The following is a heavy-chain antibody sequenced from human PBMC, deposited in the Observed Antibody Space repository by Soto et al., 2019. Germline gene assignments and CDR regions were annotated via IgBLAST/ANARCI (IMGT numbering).Heavy chain of an antibody. CDR2: MSERSGPP. V-gene: IGHV3-23*01. Sequence: PGGSLRLSCAASGFNLRKFAMSWVRQAPGKGLEWVSGMSERSGPPLYADSVKGRFTISRDNSKSTLYLEMNNLRPEDTAVYYCAKDQDNTDYYWIFDLWGRGTPVTVSS. CDR1: GFNLRKFA. CDR3: AKDQDNTDYYWIFDL. D-gene: IGHD2-21*02. J-gene: IGHJ2*01.